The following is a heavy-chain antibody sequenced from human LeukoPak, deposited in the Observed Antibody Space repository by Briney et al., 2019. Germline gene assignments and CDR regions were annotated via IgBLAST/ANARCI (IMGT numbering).Heavy chain of an antibody. CDR2: IFTGGDT. Sequence: GGSLRLSCVASDFTVNNNYMTWVRQAPGKGMEWVSVIFTGGDTYYPGSVKGRFTISRENAKNSLYLQMNSLRAGDTAVYYCARGGYSGSYAIDYWGQGTLVTVSS. D-gene: IGHD1-26*01. V-gene: IGHV3-13*01. CDR3: ARGGYSGSYAIDY. J-gene: IGHJ4*02. CDR1: DFTVNNNY.